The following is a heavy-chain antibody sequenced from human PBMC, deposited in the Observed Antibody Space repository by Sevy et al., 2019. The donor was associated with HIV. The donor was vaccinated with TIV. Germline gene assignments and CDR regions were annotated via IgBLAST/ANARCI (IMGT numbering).Heavy chain of an antibody. Sequence: SETLSLTCTVSGGSISSGGYYWSWIRQHPGKGLEWIGYIYYSGSTYYNPSLKSRVTISVDTSKNQFSLKLSSVTAAETAVYYCAKSIYGDYVGYAFDIWGQGTMVTVSS. J-gene: IGHJ3*02. V-gene: IGHV4-31*03. CDR1: GGSISSGGYY. CDR2: IYYSGST. D-gene: IGHD4-17*01. CDR3: AKSIYGDYVGYAFDI.